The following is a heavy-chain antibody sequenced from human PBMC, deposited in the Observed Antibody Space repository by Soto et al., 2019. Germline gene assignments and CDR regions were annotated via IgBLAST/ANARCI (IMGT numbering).Heavy chain of an antibody. CDR1: GFTVSSNY. D-gene: IGHD2-15*01. J-gene: IGHJ3*02. V-gene: IGHV3-66*01. CDR3: ARVLLVYCGGGSCYPGAFDI. CDR2: IYSGGST. Sequence: EVQLVESGGGLVQPGGSLRLSCAASGFTVSSNYMSWVRQAPGKGLEWVSVIYSGGSTYYADSVKGRFTISRDNSKKTLYLQMNSQRAEDTAVYYCARVLLVYCGGGSCYPGAFDIWGQGTMVTVSS.